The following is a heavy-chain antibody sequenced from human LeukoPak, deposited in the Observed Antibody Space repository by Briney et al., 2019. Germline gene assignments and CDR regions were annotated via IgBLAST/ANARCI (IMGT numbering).Heavy chain of an antibody. D-gene: IGHD2-15*01. V-gene: IGHV1-2*02. Sequence: ASVKVSCKASGGTFSSYAISWVRQAPGQGLEWMGWINPNSGGTNYAQKFQGRVTMTRDTSISTAYMELSRLRSDDTAVYYCAREEGHCSGGSCYAQWFDPWGQGTLVTASS. CDR2: INPNSGGT. CDR3: AREEGHCSGGSCYAQWFDP. J-gene: IGHJ5*02. CDR1: GGTFSSYA.